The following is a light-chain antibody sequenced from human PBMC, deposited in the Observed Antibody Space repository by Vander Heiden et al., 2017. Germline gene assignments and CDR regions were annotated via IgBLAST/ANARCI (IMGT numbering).Light chain of an antibody. J-gene: IGKJ1*01. Sequence: EIVMTQSPATLSVSPGERATLSCRASQSVSSNLSWYQQKPGQAPRLLIYGASTRATGIPARFSGSGSGTEFTLTISSLQSEDFAVYYCQQYNSRPTWTFGQGTKVEIK. CDR1: QSVSSN. CDR3: QQYNSRPTWT. V-gene: IGKV3-15*01. CDR2: GAS.